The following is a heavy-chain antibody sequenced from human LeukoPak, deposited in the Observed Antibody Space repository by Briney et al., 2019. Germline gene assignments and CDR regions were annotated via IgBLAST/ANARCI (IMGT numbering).Heavy chain of an antibody. J-gene: IGHJ4*02. D-gene: IGHD5-12*01. CDR2: IYSGGST. V-gene: IGHV3-53*01. Sequence: GGSLRLSCAASGFSVSSNYMSWVRQAPGKGLEWVSVIYSGGSTYYADSVKGRVTVSRDNSKNTLFLQMNSLRAEDTAVYYCTTDSRYGPGGYWGQGTLVTVSS. CDR3: TTDSRYGPGGY. CDR1: GFSVSSNY.